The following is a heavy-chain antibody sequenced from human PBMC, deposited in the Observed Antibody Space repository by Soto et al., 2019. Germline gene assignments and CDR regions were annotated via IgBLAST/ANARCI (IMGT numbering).Heavy chain of an antibody. J-gene: IGHJ6*02. D-gene: IGHD5-18*01. CDR2: ISGSGRST. CDR3: ARDDGQRYSYGQPPSDGMDV. V-gene: IGHV3-23*01. Sequence: GGSLRLCCAASGFTLSSYAMSWVRQAPGKGLEWVSGISGSGRSTYYADSVKGRFTISRDNSKNTLYLQMNSLRAEDTAVYYCARDDGQRYSYGQPPSDGMDVWGQGTTVTVSS. CDR1: GFTLSSYA.